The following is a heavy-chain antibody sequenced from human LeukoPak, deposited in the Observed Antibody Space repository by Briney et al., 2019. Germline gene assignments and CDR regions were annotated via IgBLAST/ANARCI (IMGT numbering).Heavy chain of an antibody. D-gene: IGHD4-23*01. CDR3: ARDVIYHGGDWFDP. CDR1: EFTFSSYS. CDR2: ISSTASSI. Sequence: GGSLRLSCAASEFTFSSYSMSWVRQAPGKGLEWVSYISSTASSIYYADSVKGRFTISRDNAKNSLYLQMNSLRAEDTAVYYCARDVIYHGGDWFDPWGQGTLVTVSS. V-gene: IGHV3-48*04. J-gene: IGHJ5*02.